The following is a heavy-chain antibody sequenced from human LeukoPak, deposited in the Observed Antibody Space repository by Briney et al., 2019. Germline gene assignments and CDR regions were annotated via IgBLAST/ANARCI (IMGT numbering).Heavy chain of an antibody. CDR1: GGSFSGYY. CDR2: INHSGST. D-gene: IGHD3-16*01. J-gene: IGHJ3*02. V-gene: IGHV4-34*01. CDR3: ARGLRRLGI. Sequence: PSATLSLTCAVYGGSFSGYYWSWIRQPPGKGLEWIGEINHSGSTNYNPSLKSRVTISVDTSKNQFSLKLSSVTAADTAVYYCARGLRRLGIWGQGTMVTVSS.